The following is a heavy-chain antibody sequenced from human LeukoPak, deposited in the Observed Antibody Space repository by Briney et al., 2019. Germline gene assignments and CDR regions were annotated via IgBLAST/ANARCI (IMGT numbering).Heavy chain of an antibody. Sequence: GGSLRLSCAASGFSISSYWMSWVRQAQRQGLEWVANRRQDGSEKYYLNSVKGRFTFPRDNAKDSVHLQMTSLRAEDTAVYYCARVGERDKFALIEGRFDPWGQGTLVTASS. V-gene: IGHV3-7*01. CDR1: GFSISSYW. CDR2: RRQDGSEK. CDR3: ARVGERDKFALIEGRFDP. D-gene: IGHD2-21*01. J-gene: IGHJ5*02.